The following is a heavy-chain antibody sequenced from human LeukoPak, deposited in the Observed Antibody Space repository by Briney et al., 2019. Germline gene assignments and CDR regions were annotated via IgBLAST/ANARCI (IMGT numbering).Heavy chain of an antibody. J-gene: IGHJ4*02. CDR2: ISAYNGNT. Sequence: ASVKVSCKASGYTFTSYGISWVRQAPGQGLEWMGWISAYNGNTNYAQKFQGRVTMTRDTSTSTVYMELSSLRSEDTAVYYCARELAAAGFDYWGQGTLVTVSS. CDR1: GYTFTSYG. CDR3: ARELAAAGFDY. D-gene: IGHD6-13*01. V-gene: IGHV1-18*01.